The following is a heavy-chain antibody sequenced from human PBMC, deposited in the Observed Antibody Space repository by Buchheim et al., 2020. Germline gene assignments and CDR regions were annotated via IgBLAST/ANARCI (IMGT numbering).Heavy chain of an antibody. CDR2: IHHTGTT. J-gene: IGHJ6*02. V-gene: IGHV4-4*02. CDR1: GFTFSTYW. Sequence: VQLVESGGGLVQPGGSLRLSCAASGFTFSTYWMGWVRQAPGKGLEWIGQIHHTGTTNYNPSLRSRVSISVDESKNQFSLNLYSVTAADTAVYYCSRDDGYCTGGACYRFYYYGMDVWGQGTT. D-gene: IGHD2-8*02. CDR3: SRDDGYCTGGACYRFYYYGMDV.